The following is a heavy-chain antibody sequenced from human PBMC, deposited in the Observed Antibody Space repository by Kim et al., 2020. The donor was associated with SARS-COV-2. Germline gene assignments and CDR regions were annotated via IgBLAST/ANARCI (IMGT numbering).Heavy chain of an antibody. V-gene: IGHV4-59*01. CDR3: ARGSGDWPYYFDY. CDR1: GGSISSYY. Sequence: SETLSLTCTVSGGSISSYYWSWIRQPPGKGLEWIGYIYYSGSTNYNPSLKSRVTISVDTSKNQFSLKLSSVTAADTAVYYCARGSGDWPYYFDYWGQGTLVTVSS. J-gene: IGHJ4*02. CDR2: IYYSGST. D-gene: IGHD2-21*02.